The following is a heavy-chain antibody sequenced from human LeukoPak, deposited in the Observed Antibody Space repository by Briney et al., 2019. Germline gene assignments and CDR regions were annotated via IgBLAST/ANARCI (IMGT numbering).Heavy chain of an antibody. V-gene: IGHV4-34*01. CDR3: ARDVIAVAGYYYYGMDV. Sequence: SETLSLTCAVYGGSFSGYYWSWIRQPPGKGLEWIGEINHSGSTNYNPSLKSRVTISVDTSKNQFSLKLSSVTAADTAVYYCARDVIAVAGYYYYGMDVWGQGTTVTVSS. J-gene: IGHJ6*02. D-gene: IGHD6-19*01. CDR2: INHSGST. CDR1: GGSFSGYY.